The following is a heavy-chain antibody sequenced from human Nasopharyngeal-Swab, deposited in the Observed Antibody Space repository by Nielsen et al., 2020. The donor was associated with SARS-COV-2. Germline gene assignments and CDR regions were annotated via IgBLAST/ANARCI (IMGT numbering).Heavy chain of an antibody. J-gene: IGHJ6*03. CDR3: ARGGVPAAIRYYYYMDV. CDR2: IHYSGSS. D-gene: IGHD2-2*01. CDR1: GGSVSSDGYY. V-gene: IGHV4-61*08. Sequence: SETLSLTCTVSGGSVSSDGYYWSWTRQPPGKGLEWIGYIHYSGSSNYSPSLKSRVTISIDTSKNQFSLKLSSVTAADTAVYYCARGGVPAAIRYYYYMDVWGKGTTVTVSS.